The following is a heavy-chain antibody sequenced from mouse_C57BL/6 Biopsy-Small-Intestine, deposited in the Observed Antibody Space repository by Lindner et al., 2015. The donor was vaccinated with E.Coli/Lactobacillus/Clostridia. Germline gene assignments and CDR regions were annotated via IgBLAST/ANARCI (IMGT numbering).Heavy chain of an antibody. J-gene: IGHJ2*01. CDR3: ARDYGDYFDY. V-gene: IGHV1-81*01. CDR2: IYPTSGNT. CDR1: GYTFTNYG. Sequence: VQLQESGAELVKPGASVKLSCKASGYTFTNYGISWVKQRTGQGLEWIGEIYPTSGNTYYNEKFRGKATLAADKSSSTAYMELRSLTSEDSAVYFCARDYGDYFDYWGQGTTLTVSS. D-gene: IGHD1-1*01.